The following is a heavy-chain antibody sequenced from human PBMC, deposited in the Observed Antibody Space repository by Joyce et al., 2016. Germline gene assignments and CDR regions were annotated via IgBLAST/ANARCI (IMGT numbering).Heavy chain of an antibody. Sequence: EVQLVESGGGLVQPGGSLRLSCAASGFTFSRYWMSGVRQAPGKGLEWVANIKQDGSEKYYVDSVKGRFTISRDNAKNSLYLQMNSLRAEDTAVYSCARVRDYYGSGSQPLDNWGQGTLVTVSS. V-gene: IGHV3-7*01. CDR3: ARVRDYYGSGSQPLDN. D-gene: IGHD3-10*01. J-gene: IGHJ4*02. CDR2: IKQDGSEK. CDR1: GFTFSRYW.